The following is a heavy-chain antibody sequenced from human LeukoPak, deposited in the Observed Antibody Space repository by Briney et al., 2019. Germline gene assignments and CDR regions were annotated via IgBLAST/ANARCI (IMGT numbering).Heavy chain of an antibody. CDR2: ISGSGGSK. Sequence: GGSLRLSCAASGFIFSSYAMSWVRQAPGKGLEWVSAISGSGGSKYYADSVKGRFTISRDNSKNTLYLQMNSLRAEDTAVYYCAKARYYDSSGLGQHWGQGTLVTVSS. J-gene: IGHJ1*01. D-gene: IGHD3-22*01. CDR3: AKARYYDSSGLGQH. CDR1: GFIFSSYA. V-gene: IGHV3-23*01.